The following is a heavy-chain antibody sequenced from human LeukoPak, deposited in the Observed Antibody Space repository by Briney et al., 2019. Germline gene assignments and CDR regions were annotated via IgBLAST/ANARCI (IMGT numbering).Heavy chain of an antibody. CDR3: ARDRGPRTGFMVREAYDY. D-gene: IGHD3-10*01. Sequence: GGSLRLSCAASGFPFRDYWIHWVRQAPGKGLGWVSRINTDGSITNYADSVKGRFSISRDNAKNTLYLQMSSLRAEDTAVYYCARDRGPRTGFMVREAYDYWGQGTLVTVSS. V-gene: IGHV3-74*01. CDR1: GFPFRDYW. J-gene: IGHJ4*02. CDR2: INTDGSIT.